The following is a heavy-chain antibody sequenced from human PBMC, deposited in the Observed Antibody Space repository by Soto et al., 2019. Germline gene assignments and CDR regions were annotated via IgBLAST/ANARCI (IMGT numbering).Heavy chain of an antibody. V-gene: IGHV3-21*01. Sequence: EVQLVESGGGLVKPGGSPRLSCAASGFTFSSYSMNWVRQAPGKGLEWVSSISSSSSYIYYADSVKGRFTISRDNAKNSLYLQMNSLRAEDTAVYYCARATGGDGYNYYYYGMDVWGQGTTVTVSS. CDR3: ARATGGDGYNYYYYGMDV. D-gene: IGHD3-16*01. CDR2: ISSSSSYI. J-gene: IGHJ6*02. CDR1: GFTFSSYS.